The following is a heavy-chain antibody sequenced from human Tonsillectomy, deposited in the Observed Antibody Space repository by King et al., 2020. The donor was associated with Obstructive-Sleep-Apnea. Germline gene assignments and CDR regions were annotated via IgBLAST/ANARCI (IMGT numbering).Heavy chain of an antibody. D-gene: IGHD3-9*01. CDR3: ARDRRHYDILTGPLGDY. V-gene: IGHV4-39*07. Sequence: QLQESGPGLVKPSETLSLTCTVSGGSISSSSYYWGWIRQPPGKGLEWIGGIYYSGSTYYNPSLKSRVTISVDTSKNQFSLKLSSVTAADTAVYYCARDRRHYDILTGPLGDYWGQGTLVTVSS. CDR2: IYYSGST. CDR1: GGSISSSSYY. J-gene: IGHJ4*02.